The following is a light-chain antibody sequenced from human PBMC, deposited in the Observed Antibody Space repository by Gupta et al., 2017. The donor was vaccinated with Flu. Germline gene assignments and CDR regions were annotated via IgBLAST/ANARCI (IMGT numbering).Light chain of an antibody. CDR2: EVT. CDR3: SSYSGTLTCL. CDR1: TSDIGAHNY. V-gene: IGLV2-14*01. J-gene: IGLJ3*02. Sequence: QSALTQPASVAGSPGQSITVSCTGTTSDIGAHNYVSWYQQHPGTAPKLLSYEVTHRPSGASRRFSGAKAGKTALLTISGLQAEDEAYYFCSSYSGTLTCLFGGGTKVTVL.